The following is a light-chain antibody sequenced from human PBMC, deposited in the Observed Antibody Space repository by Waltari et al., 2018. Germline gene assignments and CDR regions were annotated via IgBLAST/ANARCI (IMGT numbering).Light chain of an antibody. J-gene: IGKJ1*01. CDR3: QQYGTLPAT. CDR1: QSISRT. Sequence: DIVLTQSPGPLSVSPGERVTLSCRASQSISRTLAWYQQKPGHAPRLLIYDASTRATGIPDRFSGSGSGTDFSLTISRLEPEDFAVYYCQQYGTLPATFGQGTKVEIK. CDR2: DAS. V-gene: IGKV3-20*01.